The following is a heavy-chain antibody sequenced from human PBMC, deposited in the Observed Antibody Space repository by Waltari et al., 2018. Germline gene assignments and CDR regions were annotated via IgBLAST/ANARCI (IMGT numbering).Heavy chain of an antibody. CDR2: INHSGTI. J-gene: IGHJ4*02. CDR3: ARAFSGYDAH. D-gene: IGHD5-12*01. CDR1: GGSFSGFY. V-gene: IGHV4-34*01. Sequence: QVQLQQWGAGLLKPSETLTPTCAVYGGSFSGFYRSWIRQSPGKGLEWIGEINHSGTINYNPSLKSRVTLSVDTSKNQFSLKVSSVIAADTARYYCARAFSGYDAHWGQGTQVTVSS.